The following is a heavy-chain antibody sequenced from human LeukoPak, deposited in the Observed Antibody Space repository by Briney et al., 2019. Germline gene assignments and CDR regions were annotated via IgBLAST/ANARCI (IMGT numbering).Heavy chain of an antibody. CDR2: ISGSGGST. Sequence: GGSLRLSCAASGFTFSSYAMTWVRQAPGKGLEWVSAISGSGGSTYYADSVKGRFTISRDNAKNSLYLQMNSLRAEDTAVYYCARDPGYSYGYWYFDLWGRGSLVTVSS. CDR1: GFTFSSYA. D-gene: IGHD5-18*01. J-gene: IGHJ2*01. V-gene: IGHV3-23*01. CDR3: ARDPGYSYGYWYFDL.